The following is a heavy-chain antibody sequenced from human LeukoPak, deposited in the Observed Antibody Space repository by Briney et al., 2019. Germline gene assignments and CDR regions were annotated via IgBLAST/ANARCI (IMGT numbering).Heavy chain of an antibody. J-gene: IGHJ3*02. V-gene: IGHV3-33*08. CDR2: IWYGGSNK. CDR3: ARGPNNDAFDI. D-gene: IGHD2-8*01. CDR1: GFTFSSYG. Sequence: GGSLRLSCAASGFTFSSYGMHWVRQAPGKGLEWVAVIWYGGSNKYYADSVKGRFTISRDNSKNTLYLQMNSLRAEDTAVYYCARGPNNDAFDIWGQGTMVTVSS.